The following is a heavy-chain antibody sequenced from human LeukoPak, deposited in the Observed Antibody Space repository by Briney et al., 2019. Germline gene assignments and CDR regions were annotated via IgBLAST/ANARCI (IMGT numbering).Heavy chain of an antibody. D-gene: IGHD1-26*01. CDR3: ARGSGSYGLWDY. CDR2: IYGDT. V-gene: IGHV3-74*01. Sequence: GGSLRLSCAASGFTASSHWMHWVRQAPGKGLVWVSRIYGDTYYADSVKGRFTFSRDNAKNTLYLQMDSLRPEDTAVYYCARGSGSYGLWDYWGQGTLVTVSS. CDR1: GFTASSHW. J-gene: IGHJ4*02.